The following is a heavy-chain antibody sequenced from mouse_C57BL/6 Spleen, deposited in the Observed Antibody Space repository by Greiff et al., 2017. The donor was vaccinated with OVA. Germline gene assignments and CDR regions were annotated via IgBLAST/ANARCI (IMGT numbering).Heavy chain of an antibody. V-gene: IGHV1-36*01. CDR3: ARDYYGSSFPFDY. CDR2: VYPYNGGT. J-gene: IGHJ2*01. CDR1: GFTFTDYY. D-gene: IGHD1-1*01. Sequence: VQLQQSGPVLVKPGPSVKISCKASGFTFTDYYMHWVKQSHGKSLEWIGLVYPYNGGTSYNQKFKGKATLTVDTSSSTAYKELNILTSEDSAVYYCARDYYGSSFPFDYWGQGTTLTVSS.